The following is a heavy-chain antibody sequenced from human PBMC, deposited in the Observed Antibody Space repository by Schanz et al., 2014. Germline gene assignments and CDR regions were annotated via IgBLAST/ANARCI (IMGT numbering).Heavy chain of an antibody. Sequence: QVHLVQSGAEVKKPGSSVKVSCKASGGTFSSDTFSWVRQAPGQGLEWMGRIIPIHGIVNYAQRFQDRVRITADKSTSTAYMELSSLRSDDTAVYYCAGTYCSSTSCYTGYYYMDVWGKGTTVTVSS. D-gene: IGHD2-2*02. CDR1: GGTFSSDT. CDR2: IIPIHGIV. CDR3: AGTYCSSTSCYTGYYYMDV. J-gene: IGHJ6*03. V-gene: IGHV1-69*02.